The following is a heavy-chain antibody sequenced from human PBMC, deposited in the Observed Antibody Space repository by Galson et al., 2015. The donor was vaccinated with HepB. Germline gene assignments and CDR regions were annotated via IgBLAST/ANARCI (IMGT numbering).Heavy chain of an antibody. CDR2: IYTSGST. V-gene: IGHV4-4*07. D-gene: IGHD5-12*01. CDR3: ARALEYSGYDSVSYFDY. Sequence: TLSLTCTVSGGSISSYYWSWIRQPAGKGLEWIGRIYTSGSTNYNPSLKSRVTMSVDTSKNQFSLKLSSVTAADTAVYYCARALEYSGYDSVSYFDYWGQGTLVTVSS. CDR1: GGSISSYY. J-gene: IGHJ4*02.